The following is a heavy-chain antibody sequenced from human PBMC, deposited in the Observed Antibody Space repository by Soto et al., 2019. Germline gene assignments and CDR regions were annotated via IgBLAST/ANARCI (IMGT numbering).Heavy chain of an antibody. CDR2: LSYDGSNK. V-gene: IGHV3-30*18. D-gene: IGHD5-12*01. CDR3: AKGKSGYYDYDVGYYFDY. J-gene: IGHJ4*02. CDR1: GFTFSSYG. Sequence: QVQLVESGGGVVQPGRSLRLSCAASGFTFSSYGMHWVRQAPGKGLEWVAVLSYDGSNKYYAGSVKGRFTISRDNSKNTLYLQLNSLRAADTAVYYCAKGKSGYYDYDVGYYFDYWGQGTLVSVSS.